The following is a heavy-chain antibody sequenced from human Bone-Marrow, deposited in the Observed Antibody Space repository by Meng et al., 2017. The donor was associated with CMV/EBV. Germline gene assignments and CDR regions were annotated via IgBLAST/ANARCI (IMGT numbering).Heavy chain of an antibody. CDR2: IIPILGIA. D-gene: IGHD4-23*01. CDR3: GTDYGGHFLDI. Sequence: SVKVSCKASGYSFTTYGMNWVLQAPGQGLEWMGGIIPILGIANYAQKFQGRVTITADKSTSTAYMELSSLRSEDTAVYYCGTDYGGHFLDIWGRGTLVTVSS. J-gene: IGHJ4*02. V-gene: IGHV1-69*10. CDR1: GYSFTTYG.